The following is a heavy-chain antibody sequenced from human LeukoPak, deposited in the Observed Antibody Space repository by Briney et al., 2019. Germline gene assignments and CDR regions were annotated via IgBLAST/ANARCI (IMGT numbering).Heavy chain of an antibody. V-gene: IGHV3-74*01. Sequence: PGGSLRLSCAASGFTFSSYWMTWVRQAPGRGLVWVSRMNSDGRTTNYADSVKGRFTISRDNAKNTLYLQMNSLRDEDTAVYYCARWTLEMDAFDIWGQGTMVTVSS. D-gene: IGHD5-24*01. J-gene: IGHJ3*02. CDR2: MNSDGRTT. CDR3: ARWTLEMDAFDI. CDR1: GFTFSSYW.